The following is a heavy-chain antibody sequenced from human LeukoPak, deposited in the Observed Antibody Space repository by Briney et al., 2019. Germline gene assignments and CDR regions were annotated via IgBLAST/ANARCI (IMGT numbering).Heavy chain of an antibody. J-gene: IGHJ4*02. D-gene: IGHD3-22*01. V-gene: IGHV3-30*18. Sequence: QSGGSLRLSCAASGFTFSSYGMHWVRQAPGKGLEWVAVISYDGSNKYYADSVKGRFTISRDNSKNTLYLQMNSLRAEDTAVYYCAKDPYYYDSSGYYPGYYFDYWGQGTLVTVSS. CDR3: AKDPYYYDSSGYYPGYYFDY. CDR2: ISYDGSNK. CDR1: GFTFSSYG.